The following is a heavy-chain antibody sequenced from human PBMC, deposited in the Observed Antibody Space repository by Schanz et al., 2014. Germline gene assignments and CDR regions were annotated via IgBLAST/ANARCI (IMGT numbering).Heavy chain of an antibody. D-gene: IGHD1-26*01. Sequence: QVQLVESGGGVVQPGRSLRLSCAGSGFSFSGFGMHWVRQAPGKGLEWVAVISYDGRNKYFADSVKGRFTISRDNSKNTLFLQVNSLRAEDTAVYYCAKELYSGSHYGWFDPWGQGTLVTVSS. CDR3: AKELYSGSHYGWFDP. J-gene: IGHJ5*02. V-gene: IGHV3-30*18. CDR1: GFSFSGFG. CDR2: ISYDGRNK.